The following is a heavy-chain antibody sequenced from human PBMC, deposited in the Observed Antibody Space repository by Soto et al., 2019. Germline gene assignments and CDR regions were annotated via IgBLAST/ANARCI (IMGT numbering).Heavy chain of an antibody. CDR1: GFTFSSYS. CDR2: ISSSSSYI. D-gene: IGHD6-6*01. V-gene: IGHV3-21*01. CDR3: ARVILVKLSIAARTGSPYGMDV. Sequence: GGSLRLSCAASGFTFSSYSMNWVRQAPGKGLEWVSSISSSSSYIYYADSVKGRFTISRDNAKNSLYLQMNSLRAEDTAVYYCARVILVKLSIAARTGSPYGMDVWGQGTTVTVSS. J-gene: IGHJ6*02.